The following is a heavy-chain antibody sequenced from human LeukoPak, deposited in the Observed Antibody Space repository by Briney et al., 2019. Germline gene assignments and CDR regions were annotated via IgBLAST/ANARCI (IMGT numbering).Heavy chain of an antibody. Sequence: GSLRLSCAASGFTVGSTYISWVRQAPGKGLEWVSVIYSGGSTKYADSVKARFTISRDNSKNTVYLQMNNLRAEDTAVYYCARATLDNWGQGTLVTVSS. V-gene: IGHV3-53*01. CDR1: GFTVGSTY. J-gene: IGHJ4*02. CDR3: ARATLDN. CDR2: IYSGGST.